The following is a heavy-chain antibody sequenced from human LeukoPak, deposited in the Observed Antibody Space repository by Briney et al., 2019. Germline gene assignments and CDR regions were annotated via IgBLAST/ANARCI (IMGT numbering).Heavy chain of an antibody. CDR1: GGTFSSYA. Sequence: ASVKVSCKASGGTFSSYAISWVRQAPGQGLEWMGGIIPIFGTANYAQKFQGRVTITADESTSTAYMELSSLRSEDTAVYYCARALGGTLDYYYYMDVWGKGTTVTVSS. D-gene: IGHD1-1*01. V-gene: IGHV1-69*13. CDR2: IIPIFGTA. CDR3: ARALGGTLDYYYYMDV. J-gene: IGHJ6*03.